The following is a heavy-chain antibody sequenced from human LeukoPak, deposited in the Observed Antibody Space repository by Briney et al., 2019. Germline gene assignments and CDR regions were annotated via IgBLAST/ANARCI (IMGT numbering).Heavy chain of an antibody. CDR3: ASSIAARLGIYYMDV. V-gene: IGHV3-72*01. CDR1: GLTFSDHN. Sequence: PGGSLRLSCAASGLTFSDHNMDWVRQAPGKGLEWVGRTKNKVNSYTTEYAASVKGRFTISRDDSEKSVYLQMNSLKTEDTAVYYCASSIAARLGIYYMDVWGKGTTVTVSS. CDR2: TKNKVNSYTT. J-gene: IGHJ6*03. D-gene: IGHD6-6*01.